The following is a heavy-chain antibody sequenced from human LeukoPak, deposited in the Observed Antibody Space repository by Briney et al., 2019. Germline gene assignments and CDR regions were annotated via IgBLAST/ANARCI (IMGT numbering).Heavy chain of an antibody. J-gene: IGHJ6*03. V-gene: IGHV1-69*05. CDR3: ARDYYDSSGYYQAKSRYYYYMDV. CDR2: IIPIFGTA. D-gene: IGHD3-22*01. CDR1: GGTFSSYA. Sequence: SVKVSCKASGGTFSSYAISWVRQAPGQGLEWIGRIIPIFGTANYAQKFQGRVTITTDESTSTAYMELSSLRSEDTAVYYCARDYYDSSGYYQAKSRYYYYMDVWGKGTTVTVSS.